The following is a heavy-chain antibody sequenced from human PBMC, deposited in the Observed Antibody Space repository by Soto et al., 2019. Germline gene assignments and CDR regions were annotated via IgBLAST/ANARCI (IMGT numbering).Heavy chain of an antibody. Sequence: QVQLVQSGAEVKKPGFSVKLSCQASGDSFNTFAVTWVRQAPGQGLEWMGGIIPNFDTPNYAQKFQGSVTIIADKSTSTPYMELSSLRSDDTAVYNCARPYYDSSSYFLGYVDYWGQATLVTVSS. J-gene: IGHJ4*02. D-gene: IGHD3-22*01. CDR2: IIPNFDTP. CDR1: GDSFNTFA. CDR3: ARPYYDSSSYFLGYVDY. V-gene: IGHV1-69*06.